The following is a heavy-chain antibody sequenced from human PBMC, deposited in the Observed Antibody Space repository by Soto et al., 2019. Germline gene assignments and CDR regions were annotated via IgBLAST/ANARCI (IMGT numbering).Heavy chain of an antibody. J-gene: IGHJ4*02. V-gene: IGHV3-23*01. D-gene: IGHD3-22*01. CDR3: AKDPDYYDRSGTLDY. CDR1: GFTFSSYA. Sequence: EVQLLESGGGLVQPGGSLRLSCAASGFTFSSYAMSWVRQAPGKGLEWVSAISGSGGSTYYADSVKGRFTISSDNSKNTRYLQMNSLRAEDTAVYYCAKDPDYYDRSGTLDYWGQGTLVTVSS. CDR2: ISGSGGST.